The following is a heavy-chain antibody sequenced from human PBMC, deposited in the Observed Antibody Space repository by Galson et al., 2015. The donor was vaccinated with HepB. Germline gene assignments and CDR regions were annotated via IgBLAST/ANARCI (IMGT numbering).Heavy chain of an antibody. CDR3: AKGGGWRDTTVTPGY. CDR1: GFTFSSYG. D-gene: IGHD4-17*01. J-gene: IGHJ4*02. Sequence: SLRLSCAASGFTFSSYGMHWVRQAPGKGLEWVAVISYDGSNKYYADSVKGRFTISRDNSKNTLYLQMNSLRAEDTAVYYCAKGGGWRDTTVTPGYWGQGSLFTVSS. CDR2: ISYDGSNK. V-gene: IGHV3-30*18.